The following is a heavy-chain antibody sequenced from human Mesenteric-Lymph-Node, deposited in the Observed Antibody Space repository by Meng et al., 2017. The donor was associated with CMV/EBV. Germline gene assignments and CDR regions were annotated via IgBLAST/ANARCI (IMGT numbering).Heavy chain of an antibody. CDR3: ARQKCGGDCDMDV. CDR1: GFSFSGYA. CDR2: IKQDGSER. Sequence: GESLKISCAASGFSFSGYAMHWVRQVPGKGLEWVANIKQDGSERYYVESVKGRFTISRNNAKNSLFLQMDGLRVEDTAVYYCARQKCGGDCDMDVWGQGTTVTVSS. V-gene: IGHV3-7*01. D-gene: IGHD2-21*01. J-gene: IGHJ6*02.